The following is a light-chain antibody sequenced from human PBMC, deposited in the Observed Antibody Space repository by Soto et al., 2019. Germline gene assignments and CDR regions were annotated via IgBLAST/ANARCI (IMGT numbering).Light chain of an antibody. J-gene: IGKJ1*01. CDR3: QQYNNWPSVT. Sequence: EIVMTQSPATLSVSPGERATLSCRASQRVSSNLAWYQQKPGQAPRLLIYGVSTRATGIPARFSGSGSGTEFTLTISSLQSEDSAVYYCQQYNNWPSVTFGQGTKVDIK. CDR2: GVS. CDR1: QRVSSN. V-gene: IGKV3-15*01.